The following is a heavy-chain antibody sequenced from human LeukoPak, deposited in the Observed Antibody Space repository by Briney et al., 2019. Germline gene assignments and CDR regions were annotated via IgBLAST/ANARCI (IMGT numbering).Heavy chain of an antibody. CDR1: GGSISSGSYY. J-gene: IGHJ6*03. Sequence: SETLSLTCTVSGGSISSGSYYWSWIRQPAGKGLEWIGRIYTSGSTNYNPSLKSRVTISVYTSKNQFSLKLSSVTAADTAVYYCTRGSIAYYYMDVWGKGTTVTISS. CDR2: IYTSGST. D-gene: IGHD3-22*01. V-gene: IGHV4-61*02. CDR3: TRGSIAYYYMDV.